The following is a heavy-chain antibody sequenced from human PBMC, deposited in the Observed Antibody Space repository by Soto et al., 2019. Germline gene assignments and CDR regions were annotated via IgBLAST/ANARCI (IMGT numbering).Heavy chain of an antibody. D-gene: IGHD3-3*01. CDR2: ISGSGGST. CDR3: AKDPDTIFGVASPPFDY. CDR1: GFTFSSYA. J-gene: IGHJ4*02. V-gene: IGHV3-23*01. Sequence: GSLRLSCAASGFTFSSYAMSWVRQAPGKGLEWVSAISGSGGSTYYADSVKGRFTISRDNSKNTLYLQMNSLRAEDTAVYYCAKDPDTIFGVASPPFDYWGQGTLVTVSS.